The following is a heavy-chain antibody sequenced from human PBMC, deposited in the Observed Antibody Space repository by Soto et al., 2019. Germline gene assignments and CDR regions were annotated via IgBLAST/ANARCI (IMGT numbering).Heavy chain of an antibody. CDR2: ISGSGGST. V-gene: IGHV3-23*01. CDR3: APGDAFDI. Sequence: WVRQAPGKGLEWVSAISGSGGSTYYADSVKGRFTISRDNSKNTLYLQMNSLRAEDTAVYYCAPGDAFDIWGQGTMVTVSS. J-gene: IGHJ3*02.